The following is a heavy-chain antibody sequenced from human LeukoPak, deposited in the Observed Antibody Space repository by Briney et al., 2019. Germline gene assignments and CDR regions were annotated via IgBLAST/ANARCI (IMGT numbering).Heavy chain of an antibody. CDR3: ARDLRYLIAAAGQNY. Sequence: ASVKVSCKASGYTFTGYYTHWVRQAPGQGLEWMGWINPNSGGTNYAQKFQGRVTMTRDTSISTAYMELSRLRSDDTAVYYCARDLRYLIAAAGQNYWGQGTLVTVSS. D-gene: IGHD6-13*01. V-gene: IGHV1-2*02. J-gene: IGHJ4*02. CDR1: GYTFTGYY. CDR2: INPNSGGT.